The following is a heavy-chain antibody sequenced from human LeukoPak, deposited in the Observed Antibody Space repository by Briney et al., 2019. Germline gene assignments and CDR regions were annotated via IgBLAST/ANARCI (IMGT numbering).Heavy chain of an antibody. CDR1: GYSFTSYW. Sequence: GESLKISCKGSGYSFTSYWIGWVRQMPGKGLEWMGIIYPGDSDTRYSPSFQGQVTISADKSISTAYLQWSSLKASDTAMYYCAGHVGIAAAGTGWFDPWGQGTLVTVSS. CDR2: IYPGDSDT. CDR3: AGHVGIAAAGTGWFDP. J-gene: IGHJ5*02. V-gene: IGHV5-51*01. D-gene: IGHD6-13*01.